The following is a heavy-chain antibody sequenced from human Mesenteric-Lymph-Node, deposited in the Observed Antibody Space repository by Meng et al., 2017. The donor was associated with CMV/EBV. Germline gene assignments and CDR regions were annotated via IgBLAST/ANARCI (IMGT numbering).Heavy chain of an antibody. J-gene: IGHJ6*02. CDR2: ISSSGSTI. Sequence: GESLKISCAASGFTFSDYSLNWVRQAPGKGLEWVSYISSSGSTIYYADSVKGRFTISRDNAKNSLYLQMNSLRAEDTAVYYCARVSIAARRGGVYYYYYGMDVWGQGTTVTVSS. D-gene: IGHD6-6*01. CDR3: ARVSIAARRGGVYYYYYGMDV. CDR1: GFTFSDYS. V-gene: IGHV3-48*04.